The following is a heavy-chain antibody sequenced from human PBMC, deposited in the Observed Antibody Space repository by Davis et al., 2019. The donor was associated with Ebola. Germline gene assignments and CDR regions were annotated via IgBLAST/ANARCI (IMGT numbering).Heavy chain of an antibody. CDR3: ARGRLIAVAGMSKRYYGMDV. J-gene: IGHJ6*02. V-gene: IGHV3-7*01. CDR2: IKQDGSEK. D-gene: IGHD6-19*01. CDR1: GFTFSSYW. Sequence: GGSLRPSCAASGFTFSSYWMSWVRQAPGKGLEWVANIKQDGSEKYYVDSVKGRFTISRDNAKNSLYLQMNSLRAEDTAVYYCARGRLIAVAGMSKRYYGMDVWGQGTTVTVSS.